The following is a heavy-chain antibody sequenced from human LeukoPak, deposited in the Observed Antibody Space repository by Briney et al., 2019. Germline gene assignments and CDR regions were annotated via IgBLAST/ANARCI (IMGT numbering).Heavy chain of an antibody. V-gene: IGHV1-18*01. J-gene: IGHJ6*02. CDR3: ARGNLENIYYYGMDV. Sequence: ASVKVSCKASGYTLTSYGISWVRQAPGQGLEWMGWISAYNGNTNYAQKLQGRVTMTTDTSTSTAYMELRSLRSDDTAVYYCARGNLENIYYYGMDVWGQGTTVTVSS. CDR1: GYTLTSYG. CDR2: ISAYNGNT. D-gene: IGHD1-1*01.